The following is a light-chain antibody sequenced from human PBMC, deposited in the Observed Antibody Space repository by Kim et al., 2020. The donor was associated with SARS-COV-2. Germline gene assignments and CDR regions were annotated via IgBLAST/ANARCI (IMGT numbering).Light chain of an antibody. CDR3: QQTYTNLLT. CDR1: QSISNY. J-gene: IGKJ4*01. Sequence: APVEDRVTITCRASQSISNYLSWYQQKPGKAPRLLIYAASTLQNGVPTRFSGRGSGTDFTLTITTLQPEDSATYYCQQTYTNLLTFGGGTKVEIK. CDR2: AAS. V-gene: IGKV1-39*01.